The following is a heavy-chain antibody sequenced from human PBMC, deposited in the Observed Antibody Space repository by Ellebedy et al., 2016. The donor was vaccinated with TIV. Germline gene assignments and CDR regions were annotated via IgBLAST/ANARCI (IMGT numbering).Heavy chain of an antibody. J-gene: IGHJ4*02. D-gene: IGHD5-18*01. CDR3: AKDRDGYSYGYVGDYFDY. CDR2: ISCSGGST. Sequence: PGGSLRLSCAASGFTFSSYAMSWVRQAPGKGLEWVSAISCSGGSTYYADSVKGRFTISRDNSKNTLYLQMNSLRAEDTAVYYCAKDRDGYSYGYVGDYFDYWGQGTLVTVSS. V-gene: IGHV3-23*01. CDR1: GFTFSSYA.